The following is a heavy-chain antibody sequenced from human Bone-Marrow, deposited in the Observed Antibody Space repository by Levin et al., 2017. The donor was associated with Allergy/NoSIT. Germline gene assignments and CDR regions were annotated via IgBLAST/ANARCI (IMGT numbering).Heavy chain of an antibody. CDR3: VKTGLWCVDY. J-gene: IGHJ4*02. D-gene: IGHD3-9*01. Sequence: ASETLSLTCAVSGDSFRSGNWWSWIRQPPGKGLEWIGEISGTGTPNYNPSLKSRVIITLDKSTNHFSLNLNSVTAADSAVYYCVKTGLWCVDYWGQGVLVTVSS. CDR2: ISGTGTP. V-gene: IGHV4-4*02. CDR1: GDSFRSGNW.